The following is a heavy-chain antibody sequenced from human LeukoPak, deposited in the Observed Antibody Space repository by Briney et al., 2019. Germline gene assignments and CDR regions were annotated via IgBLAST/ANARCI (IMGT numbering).Heavy chain of an antibody. D-gene: IGHD4-17*01. V-gene: IGHV4-39*07. CDR1: GGSISSSSYY. Sequence: SETLSLTCTVSGGSISSSSYYWGWIRQPPGKGLEWIGSIYYSGSTYYNPSLKSRVTISVDTSKNQFSLKLSSVTAADTAVYYCARGPTTTVTTVQFDYWGQGTLVTVSS. CDR3: ARGPTTTVTTVQFDY. J-gene: IGHJ4*02. CDR2: IYYSGST.